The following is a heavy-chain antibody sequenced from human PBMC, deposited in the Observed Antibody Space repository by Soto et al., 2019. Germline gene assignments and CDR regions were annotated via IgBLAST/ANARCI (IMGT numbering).Heavy chain of an antibody. Sequence: PVGSLRLSCAASGFTFSSYAMSWVRQAPGKGLEWVSAISGSGGSTYYADSVKGRFTISRDNSKNTLYLQMNSLRAEDTAVYYCAKGDSSGWYRGYYFDYWGQGTLVTVSS. CDR1: GFTFSSYA. V-gene: IGHV3-23*01. D-gene: IGHD6-19*01. J-gene: IGHJ4*02. CDR2: ISGSGGST. CDR3: AKGDSSGWYRGYYFDY.